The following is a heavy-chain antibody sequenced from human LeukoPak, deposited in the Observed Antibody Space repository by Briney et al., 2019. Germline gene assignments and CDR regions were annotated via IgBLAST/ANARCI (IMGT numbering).Heavy chain of an antibody. Sequence: GGSLRLSCAASGFTFSSYWMSWVRQAPGKGLEWVANIKQDGSEKYYVDSVKGRFTISRDNAKNSLYLQMNSLRAEGTAVYYCARANFYSGYDSVGDAFDIWGRGTMVTVSS. V-gene: IGHV3-7*01. CDR1: GFTFSSYW. CDR3: ARANFYSGYDSVGDAFDI. CDR2: IKQDGSEK. J-gene: IGHJ3*02. D-gene: IGHD5-12*01.